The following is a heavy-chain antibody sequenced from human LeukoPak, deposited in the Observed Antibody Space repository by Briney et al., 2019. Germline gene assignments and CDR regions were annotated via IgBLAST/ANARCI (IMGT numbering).Heavy chain of an antibody. V-gene: IGHV3-23*01. Sequence: GGSLRLSCAASGFTFSSYAMSWVRQAPGKGLEWVSAISGSGGSTYYADSVKGRFTISRDNSKNTLYLQVDSLRAEDTAVYYCAKGDYYDSSGYSIDYWGQGTLVTVSS. CDR3: AKGDYYDSSGYSIDY. J-gene: IGHJ4*02. D-gene: IGHD3-22*01. CDR1: GFTFSSYA. CDR2: ISGSGGST.